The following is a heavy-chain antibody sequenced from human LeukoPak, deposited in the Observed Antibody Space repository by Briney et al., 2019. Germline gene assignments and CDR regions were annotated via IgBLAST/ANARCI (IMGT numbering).Heavy chain of an antibody. Sequence: SETLSLTCTVSGVSISSRSYYWGWIRQPPGKGLEWIGNVHSSGSIYYNPSLKSRVTISVDTSKNQFSLKLSSVTAADTAVYYCARGDHYFDYWGQGTLVTVSS. J-gene: IGHJ4*02. CDR1: GVSISSRSYY. V-gene: IGHV4-39*07. CDR2: VHSSGSI. CDR3: ARGDHYFDY.